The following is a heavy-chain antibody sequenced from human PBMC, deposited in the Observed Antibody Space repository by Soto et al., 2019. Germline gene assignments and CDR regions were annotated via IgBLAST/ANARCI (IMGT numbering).Heavy chain of an antibody. CDR2: IKQDGSEK. V-gene: IGHV3-7*03. J-gene: IGHJ4*02. CDR3: ARGPLRRYYFDY. CDR1: GFTFSSYW. D-gene: IGHD1-20*01. Sequence: PGGSLRLSCAACGFTFSSYWMSWVRQAPGKGLEWVANIKQDGSEKYYVDSVKGRFTISRDNAKNSLYLQMNSLRAEDTAVYYCARGPLRRYYFDYWGQGTLVTVSS.